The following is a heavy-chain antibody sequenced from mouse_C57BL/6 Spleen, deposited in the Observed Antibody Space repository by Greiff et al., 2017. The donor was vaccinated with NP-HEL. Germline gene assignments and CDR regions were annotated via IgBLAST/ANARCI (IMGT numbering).Heavy chain of an antibody. J-gene: IGHJ4*01. CDR3: AREGNYYGSIYAMDY. V-gene: IGHV5-4*01. CDR2: ISDGGSYT. D-gene: IGHD1-1*01. Sequence: EVNLVESGGGLVKPGGSLKLSCAASGFTFSSYAMSWVRQTPEKRLEWVATISDGGSYTYYPDNVKGRFTISRDNAKNNLYLQMSHLKSEDTAMYYCAREGNYYGSIYAMDYWGQGTSVTVSS. CDR1: GFTFSSYA.